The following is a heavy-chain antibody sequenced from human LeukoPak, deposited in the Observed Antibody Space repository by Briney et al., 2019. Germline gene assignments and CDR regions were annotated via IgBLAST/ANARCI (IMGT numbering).Heavy chain of an antibody. V-gene: IGHV4-59*01. J-gene: IGHJ4*02. CDR3: ARHDHYYDSSGYLSY. D-gene: IGHD3-22*01. CDR2: IYYSGST. CDR1: GGSISSYY. Sequence: SETLSLTCTVSGGSISSYYWSWIRQPPGKGLEWIGYIYYSGSTNYNPSLKSRVTISVDASKNQFSLKLSSVTAADTAVYYCARHDHYYDSSGYLSYWGQGTLVTVSS.